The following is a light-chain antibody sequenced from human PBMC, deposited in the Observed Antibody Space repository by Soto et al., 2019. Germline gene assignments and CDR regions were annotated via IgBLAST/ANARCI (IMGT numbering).Light chain of an antibody. CDR1: QTIKSY. V-gene: IGKV1-39*01. CDR2: TAS. CDR3: QQTYGAPRT. Sequence: IQLTQSPSSLSASLLDRVIITCRASQTIKSYLHWYQQKPGKAPKVLISTASNLESGVPSRFSGGGSGTDFTLTISSLQPEGFATYYCQQTYGAPRTFGQGTKVDIK. J-gene: IGKJ1*01.